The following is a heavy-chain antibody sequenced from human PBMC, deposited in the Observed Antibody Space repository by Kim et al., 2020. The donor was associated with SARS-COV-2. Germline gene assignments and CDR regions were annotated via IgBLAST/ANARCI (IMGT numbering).Heavy chain of an antibody. CDR3: ARQLILGNFDY. J-gene: IGHJ4*02. Sequence: NGYAGFVNTRITSKADTTKNQFYLQLNSVTPEDTAVYYCARQLILGNFDYWGQGTLVTVSS. CDR2: N. D-gene: IGHD1-26*01. V-gene: IGHV6-1*01.